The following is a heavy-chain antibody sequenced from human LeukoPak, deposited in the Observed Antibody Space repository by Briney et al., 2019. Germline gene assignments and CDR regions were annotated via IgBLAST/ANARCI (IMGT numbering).Heavy chain of an antibody. CDR1: GGSISSYY. Sequence: SETLSLTCTVSGGSISSYYWSWIRQPPGKGLEWIGYIYYSGSTNYNPSLKSRVTISVDTSKNQLSLNLSSVTAADTAVYYCARVFVGSYPHYYHYVDVWGKGTTVTVSS. V-gene: IGHV4-59*01. CDR3: ARVFVGSYPHYYHYVDV. D-gene: IGHD1-26*01. CDR2: IYYSGST. J-gene: IGHJ6*03.